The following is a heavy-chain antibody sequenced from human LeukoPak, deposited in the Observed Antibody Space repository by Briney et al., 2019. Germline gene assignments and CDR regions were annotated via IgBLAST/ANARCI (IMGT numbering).Heavy chain of an antibody. CDR1: GFTVSSNY. J-gene: IGHJ4*02. CDR3: AKAPVTTCRGAFCYPFDY. V-gene: IGHV3-53*01. Sequence: GGSLRLSCAASGFTVSSNYMSWVRQAPGKGLEWVSVIYSGGSTYYADSVKGRFTISRDNAKNTLYLQMNSLRAEDMAIYYCAKAPVTTCRGAFCYPFDYWGLGTLVTVSS. CDR2: IYSGGST. D-gene: IGHD2-15*01.